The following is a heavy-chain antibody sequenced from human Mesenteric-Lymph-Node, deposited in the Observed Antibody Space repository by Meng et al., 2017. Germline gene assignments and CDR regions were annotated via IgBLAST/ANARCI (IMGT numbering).Heavy chain of an antibody. CDR2: INPSGTT. D-gene: IGHD6-13*01. V-gene: IGHV1-46*01. J-gene: IGHJ4*02. Sequence: QVQVVQSGAGVKKPGASVKVSCKASGYIFTSYYMHWVRQAPGQGLEWMGIINPSGTTSYAQKFQGRVTMTRDTSASTVYMELSSLRSEDTAVYYCARVEGYSSTWDPKFDYWGQGTLVTVSS. CDR3: ARVEGYSSTWDPKFDY. CDR1: GYIFTSYY.